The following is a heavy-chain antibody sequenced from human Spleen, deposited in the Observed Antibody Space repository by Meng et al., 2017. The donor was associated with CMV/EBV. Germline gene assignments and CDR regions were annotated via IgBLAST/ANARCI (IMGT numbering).Heavy chain of an antibody. CDR3: ARRSQLLGFDL. D-gene: IGHD2-21*01. V-gene: IGHV1-69*01. J-gene: IGHJ4*02. CDR1: GGPLNREA. CDR2: INPIFGTA. Sequence: CKAPGGPLNREAISWVRQAPGQGLEWMGGINPIFGTATYAQKFQGRVTIISDESTSTAYMNLRSLKSEDTAVYYCARRSQLLGFDLWGQGTLVTVSS.